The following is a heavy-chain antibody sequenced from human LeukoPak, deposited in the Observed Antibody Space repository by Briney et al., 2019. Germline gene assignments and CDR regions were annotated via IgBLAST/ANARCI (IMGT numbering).Heavy chain of an antibody. Sequence: SETLSLTCTVSGGSISSYYWSWIRQPPGKGLEWIGYIYYSGSTNYNPSLKSRVTISVDTSKNQLSLKLSSVTAADTAVYYCAREIGDYYDSSGYSFFDYWGQGTLVTVSS. J-gene: IGHJ4*02. V-gene: IGHV4-59*01. CDR1: GGSISSYY. CDR2: IYYSGST. CDR3: AREIGDYYDSSGYSFFDY. D-gene: IGHD3-22*01.